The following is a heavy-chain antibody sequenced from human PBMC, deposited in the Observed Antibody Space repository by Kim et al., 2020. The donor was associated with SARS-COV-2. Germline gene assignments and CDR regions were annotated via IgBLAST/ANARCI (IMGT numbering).Heavy chain of an antibody. Sequence: GGSLRLSCAASGFTFSSFGMTWVRQAPGKGLEWVSFIGAGGATDYADSVRGRFTISRDNSKNTLYLQMSSLRAEDTALYYCGKKVTRSVAKYFEPGGQGT. V-gene: IGHV3-23*01. D-gene: IGHD2-15*01. CDR2: IGAGGAT. J-gene: IGHJ1*01. CDR3: GKKVTRSVAKYFEP. CDR1: GFTFSSFG.